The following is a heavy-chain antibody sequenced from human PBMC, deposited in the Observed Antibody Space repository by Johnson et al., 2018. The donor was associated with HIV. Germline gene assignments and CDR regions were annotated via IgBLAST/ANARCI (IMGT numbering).Heavy chain of an antibody. CDR1: GFTFSSYS. J-gene: IGHJ3*02. CDR3: TTAGLRYFDWFTGAFDI. D-gene: IGHD3-9*01. CDR2: IRYDGSNK. V-gene: IGHV3-33*08. Sequence: QVQLVESGGGVVQPGRSLRLSCAASGFTFSSYSMHWVRQAPGKGLEWVAFIRYDGSNKYYADSVKGRFTISRDNSKNTLYLQMNSLKTEDTAVYYCTTAGLRYFDWFTGAFDIWGQWTMVTVSS.